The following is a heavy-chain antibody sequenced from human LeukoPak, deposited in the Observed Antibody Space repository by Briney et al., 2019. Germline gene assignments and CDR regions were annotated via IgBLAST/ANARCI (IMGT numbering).Heavy chain of an antibody. V-gene: IGHV4-59*01. D-gene: IGHD4-17*01. CDR2: FYYTGTT. Sequence: SETLSLTCTISGDSTNTYFWSWIRQPPGKGLEWIGYFYYTGTTNYDPSLKSRVTISVDTSKNQFSLKVNSVTAADTGVYYCASKSTDHGELRFDYWGQGTLVTVSS. CDR3: ASKSTDHGELRFDY. J-gene: IGHJ4*02. CDR1: GDSTNTYF.